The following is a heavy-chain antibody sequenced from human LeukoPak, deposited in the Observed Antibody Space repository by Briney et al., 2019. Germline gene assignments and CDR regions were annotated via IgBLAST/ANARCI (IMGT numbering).Heavy chain of an antibody. CDR2: ISPYNGDT. Sequence: ASVKVSCKASGYDFTSVGITWVRQAPGQGLEWMGWISPYNGDTRYVQKLQGRVTMTTDTSTSTAYMELRSLRFDDTAVFYCARAGLGSGWYFDYWGQGTLVTVSS. V-gene: IGHV1-18*01. CDR3: ARAGLGSGWYFDY. D-gene: IGHD6-19*01. J-gene: IGHJ4*02. CDR1: GYDFTSVG.